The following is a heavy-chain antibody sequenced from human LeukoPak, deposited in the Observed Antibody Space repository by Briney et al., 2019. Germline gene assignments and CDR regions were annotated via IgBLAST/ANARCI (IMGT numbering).Heavy chain of an antibody. Sequence: PSETLSLTCTVSGGSISSGGYYWRWIRQHPGKGLEWIGYIYYSGSTYYNPSLKSRVTISVDTSKNQFSLKLSSVTAADTAVYYCARVIGTGNYFDYWGQGTLVTVSS. CDR2: IYYSGST. CDR1: GGSISSGGYY. CDR3: ARVIGTGNYFDY. V-gene: IGHV4-31*03. D-gene: IGHD3-10*01. J-gene: IGHJ4*02.